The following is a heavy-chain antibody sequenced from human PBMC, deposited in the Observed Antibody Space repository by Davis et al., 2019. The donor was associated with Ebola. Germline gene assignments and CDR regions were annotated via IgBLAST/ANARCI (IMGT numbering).Heavy chain of an antibody. CDR2: IYSGGNT. V-gene: IGHV3-66*01. Sequence: GESLKISCAASGFNVRATYMNWVRQAPGKGLEWVSVIYSGGNTDYTDSVKGRFAISRDTAKNTVYLQMNSLRAEDTAIYYCARDYGEYSSPNWFDPWGQGTLVTVSS. D-gene: IGHD6-6*01. CDR1: GFNVRATY. CDR3: ARDYGEYSSPNWFDP. J-gene: IGHJ5*02.